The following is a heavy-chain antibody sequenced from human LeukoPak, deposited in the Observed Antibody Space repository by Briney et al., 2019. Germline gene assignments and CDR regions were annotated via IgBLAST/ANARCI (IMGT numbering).Heavy chain of an antibody. J-gene: IGHJ6*03. CDR2: IYYTGST. CDR1: GASISGSGYY. D-gene: IGHD6-19*01. CDR3: ARDRSSGWYGYYYYYMDV. Sequence: SETLSLTCAVSGASISGSGYYLGWIRQPPGKGLEWIGNIYYTGSTYYNASLQSRVTISIDTSKNQFSLKLSSVTAADTAVYYCARDRSSGWYGYYYYYMDVWGKGTTVTISS. V-gene: IGHV4-39*07.